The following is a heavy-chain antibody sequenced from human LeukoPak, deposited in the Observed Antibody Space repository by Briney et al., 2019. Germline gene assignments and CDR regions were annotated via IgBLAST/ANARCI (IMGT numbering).Heavy chain of an antibody. V-gene: IGHV3-23*01. Sequence: GGSLRLSCAASGFTFTTYAIMWVRQAPGKGLEWVSVISGSGGDTYFADSVKGRFTISRDNSKNTLYLQMNNLRAEDTAVYYCAKLSGTYGTTSRVLDSWGQVPWSPSPQ. D-gene: IGHD1-1*01. J-gene: IGHJ5*01. CDR1: GFTFTTYA. CDR2: ISGSGGDT. CDR3: AKLSGTYGTTSRVLDS.